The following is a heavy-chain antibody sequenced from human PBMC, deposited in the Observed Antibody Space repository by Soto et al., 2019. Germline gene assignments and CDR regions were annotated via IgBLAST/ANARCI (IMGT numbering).Heavy chain of an antibody. V-gene: IGHV5-51*01. Sequence: GESLKISCQGPGYKFSTYWIGWVRQMPGKGLEWMGIIYPGDSDTRYSPSFQGQVTISADKSISTAYLQWSSLKASDTAMYYCARPRSSSRNYYGMDVWGQGTTVTVSS. CDR2: IYPGDSDT. D-gene: IGHD6-13*01. J-gene: IGHJ6*02. CDR1: GYKFSTYW. CDR3: ARPRSSSRNYYGMDV.